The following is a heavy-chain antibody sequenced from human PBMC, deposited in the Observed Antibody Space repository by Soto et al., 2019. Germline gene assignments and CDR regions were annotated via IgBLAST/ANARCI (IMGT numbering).Heavy chain of an antibody. CDR3: AGRYSTTHRSFDY. V-gene: IGHV4-38-2*01. CDR1: GYSISSGYH. CDR2: INHSENT. D-gene: IGHD5-12*01. J-gene: IGHJ4*02. Sequence: PSETLSLTCAVSGYSISSGYHWGCIRQPPGKGLEWIGIINHSENTYYNPSLKSRVTMSVDTSKNQFSLNLSSVTAADTAIYYCAGRYSTTHRSFDYWGQGALATVSS.